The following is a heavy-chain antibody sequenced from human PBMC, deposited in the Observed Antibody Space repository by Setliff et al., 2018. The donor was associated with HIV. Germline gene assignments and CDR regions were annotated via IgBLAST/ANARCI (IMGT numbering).Heavy chain of an antibody. J-gene: IGHJ6*02. CDR2: ISTYSDER. Sequence: ASVKVSCKPSGYTFTTYGLSWVRQAPGQGLEWMGWISTYSDERSYAQNLQGRVTMTTDTSTSTAYMELRSPRFDDTAVYYCARDVEHMMDVWGQGTTVTAP. V-gene: IGHV1-18*01. CDR1: GYTFTTYG. CDR3: ARDVEHMMDV.